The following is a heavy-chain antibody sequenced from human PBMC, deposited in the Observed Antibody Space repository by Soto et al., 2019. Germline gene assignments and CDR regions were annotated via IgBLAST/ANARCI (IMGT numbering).Heavy chain of an antibody. V-gene: IGHV3-23*01. CDR2: ISNSGGTI. CDR3: AHPRGFGVFDAYDI. D-gene: IGHD2-15*01. Sequence: GGSLRLSCAASGFTFSTYAMSWVRQAPGKGLEWVSAISNSGGTIYYADSVQGRFTISRDNSLNTLFLQMHSLRIEDTAVYYCAHPRGFGVFDAYDIWGQGTMVTVSS. J-gene: IGHJ3*02. CDR1: GFTFSTYA.